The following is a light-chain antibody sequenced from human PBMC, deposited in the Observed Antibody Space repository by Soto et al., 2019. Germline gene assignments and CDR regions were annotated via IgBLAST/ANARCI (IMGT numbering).Light chain of an antibody. CDR2: DAS. CDR3: QQSDNVPF. J-gene: IGKJ4*01. CDR1: QDMKNY. Sequence: DIQMTQSPSSLSASVGDRVTITCRASQDMKNYLNWYQHKPGKAPKLLIYDASFLETGVPPRFSGSGSGTDFTFTITSLQPEVIATYYCQQSDNVPFFGGGTKVEIK. V-gene: IGKV1-33*01.